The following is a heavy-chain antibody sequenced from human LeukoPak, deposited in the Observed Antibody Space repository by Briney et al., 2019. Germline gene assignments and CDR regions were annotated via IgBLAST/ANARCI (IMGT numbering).Heavy chain of an antibody. V-gene: IGHV1-69*06. CDR3: ARDLSSGNGDY. D-gene: IGHD3-3*01. CDR2: IIPIFGTA. CDR1: GGTFSSYA. J-gene: IGHJ4*02. Sequence: GASVKVSCKASGGTFSSYAISWVRQAPGQGLEWMGGIIPIFGTANYAQKFQGRVTITADKSTSTAYMGLSSLRSEDTAVYYCARDLSSGNGDYWGQGTLVTVSS.